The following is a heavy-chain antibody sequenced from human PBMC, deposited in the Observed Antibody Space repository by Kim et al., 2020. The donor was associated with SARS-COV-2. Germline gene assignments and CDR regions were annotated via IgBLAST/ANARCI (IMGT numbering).Heavy chain of an antibody. V-gene: IGHV4-34*01. J-gene: IGHJ2*01. CDR1: GGSFSGYY. D-gene: IGHD4-17*01. CDR3: ARGPRTTVTTYWYFDL. Sequence: SETLSLTCAVYGGSFSGYYWSWIRQPPGKGLDWIGEINHNGSPNYNPSLKSRVTISVDTTKNQFSLKLSSVTAADTAVYYCARGPRTTVTTYWYFDLWGRGTLVTVSS. CDR2: INHNGSP.